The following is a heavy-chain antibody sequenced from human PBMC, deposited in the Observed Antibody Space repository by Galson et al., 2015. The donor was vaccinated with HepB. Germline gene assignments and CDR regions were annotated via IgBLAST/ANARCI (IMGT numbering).Heavy chain of an antibody. Sequence: SLRLSCAASGFIFSSCGMSWVRQAPGKGLEWVSSNSESGAHTYYADWVKGRFSISRDNSKNTAYLQMNSLRAEDTAVYYCTKESGNTFGFDGMDVWGPGTTVTVSS. CDR2: NSESGAHT. CDR3: TKESGNTFGFDGMDV. V-gene: IGHV3-23*01. CDR1: GFIFSSCG. J-gene: IGHJ6*02. D-gene: IGHD5-18*01.